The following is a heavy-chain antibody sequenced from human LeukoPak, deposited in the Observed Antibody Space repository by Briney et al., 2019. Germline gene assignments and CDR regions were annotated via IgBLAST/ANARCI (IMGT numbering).Heavy chain of an antibody. D-gene: IGHD4-17*01. CDR1: GFTFDDYA. CDR2: ISWNSGSI. J-gene: IGHJ2*01. Sequence: GRSLRLSCAASGFTFDDYAMHWVRQAPGKGLEWVSGISWNSGSIGYADSVKGRFTISRDNAKNSLYPQMNSLRAEDTALYYCAKDIATTPAWYFDLWGRGTLVTVSS. CDR3: AKDIATTPAWYFDL. V-gene: IGHV3-9*01.